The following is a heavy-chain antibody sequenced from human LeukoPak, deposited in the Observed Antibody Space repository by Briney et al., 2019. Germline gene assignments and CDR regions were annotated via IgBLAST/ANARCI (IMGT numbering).Heavy chain of an antibody. V-gene: IGHV3-7*01. CDR2: INLDGSVR. Sequence: PGGSLRLSCAASGFTFSSYWMSWVRQAPGKGLEWVANINLDGSVRHYVDSARGRFTISRDNAKNSLYLQMNSLRAEDTALYYCATSDDSSGSDWGQGTLVTVSS. J-gene: IGHJ4*02. D-gene: IGHD3-22*01. CDR3: ATSDDSSGSD. CDR1: GFTFSSYW.